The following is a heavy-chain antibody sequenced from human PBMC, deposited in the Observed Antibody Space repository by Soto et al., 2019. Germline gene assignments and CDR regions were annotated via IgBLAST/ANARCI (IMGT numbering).Heavy chain of an antibody. J-gene: IGHJ4*02. Sequence: QAQLQESGPGLVRPSQTQSLSCSVSGASVTSGDYYWNWIRQTPGTGLEWLGYMHDSGTTSYNPSLKSRVTISRDTPKNQFSLKLTSVSAADTAVYFCAKGGLYDLWSGLFDWGQGIRVTVSS. D-gene: IGHD3-3*01. CDR1: GASVTSGDYY. V-gene: IGHV4-30-4*01. CDR2: MHDSGTT. CDR3: AKGGLYDLWSGLFD.